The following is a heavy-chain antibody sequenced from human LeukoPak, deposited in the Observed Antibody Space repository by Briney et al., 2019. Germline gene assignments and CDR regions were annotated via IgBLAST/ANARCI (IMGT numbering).Heavy chain of an antibody. CDR3: ASPSLPAATLSGSYDAFDI. Sequence: PGESLKISCKGSGYSFTSYWIGWVRQMPGKGLEWMGIIYPGDSDTRYSPSFQGQVTISADKSISTAYLQWSSLKASDTAMYYCASPSLPAATLSGSYDAFDIWGQGTMVTVSS. V-gene: IGHV5-51*01. D-gene: IGHD2-2*01. CDR2: IYPGDSDT. J-gene: IGHJ3*02. CDR1: GYSFTSYW.